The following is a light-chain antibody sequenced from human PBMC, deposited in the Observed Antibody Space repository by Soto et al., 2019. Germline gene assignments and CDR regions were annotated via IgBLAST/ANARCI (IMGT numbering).Light chain of an antibody. J-gene: IGKJ4*02. V-gene: IGKV3-15*01. CDR3: QQCRQWPRT. Sequence: EIVMTQSPATLSVSPGEGATLSCKASQNVYNNLAWYKQRPGQPPMLLIYDASTRATGISARFSGSGYGTEVTPTIRSLESEDFADYFCQQCRQWPRTFGGGHKVEIK. CDR1: QNVYNN. CDR2: DAS.